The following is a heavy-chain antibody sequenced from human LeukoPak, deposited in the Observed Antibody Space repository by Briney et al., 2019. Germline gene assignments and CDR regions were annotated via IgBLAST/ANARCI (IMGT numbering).Heavy chain of an antibody. CDR3: ATIGYSSSWYGPGGFDY. J-gene: IGHJ4*02. V-gene: IGHV1-24*01. D-gene: IGHD6-13*01. CDR2: FDPEDGET. Sequence: ASVKVSCKASGYTFTSYGISWVRQAPGQGLEWMGGFDPEDGETIYAQKFQGRVTMTEDTSTDTAYMELSSLRSEDTAVYYCATIGYSSSWYGPGGFDYWGQGTLVTVSS. CDR1: GYTFTSYG.